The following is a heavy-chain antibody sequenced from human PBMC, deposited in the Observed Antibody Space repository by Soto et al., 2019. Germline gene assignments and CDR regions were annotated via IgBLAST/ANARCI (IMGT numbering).Heavy chain of an antibody. J-gene: IGHJ4*02. CDR2: ISAYNGNT. V-gene: IGHV1-18*01. Sequence: GAPATVCWAACGDRLASRARRWPRQAPGQGLEWMGWISAYNGNTNYAQKLQGGVTMTRDTSISTAYTELSRLRSDDTVVYCSARPSLTELDLDNRGEGTLVTGSS. CDR3: ARPSLTELDLDN. CDR1: GDRLASRA. D-gene: IGHD1-26*01.